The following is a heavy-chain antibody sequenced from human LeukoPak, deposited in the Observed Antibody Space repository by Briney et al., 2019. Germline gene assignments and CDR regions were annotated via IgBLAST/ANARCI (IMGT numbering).Heavy chain of an antibody. CDR2: IKSKTDGGTT. Sequence: GGSLRLSCAASGFTFSNAWMSWVRQAPGKGLEWVGRIKSKTDGGTTDYAAPVKGRFTISRDDSKNTLYLQMNSLKTEYTAVYYCWWFGEILYRPNYGMDVWGQGTTVTVSS. J-gene: IGHJ6*02. V-gene: IGHV3-15*01. CDR3: WWFGEILYRPNYGMDV. D-gene: IGHD3-10*01. CDR1: GFTFSNAW.